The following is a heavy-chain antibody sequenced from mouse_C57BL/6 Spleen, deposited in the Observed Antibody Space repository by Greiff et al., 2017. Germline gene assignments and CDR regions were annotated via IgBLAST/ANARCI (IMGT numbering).Heavy chain of an antibody. CDR1: GYTFTDYY. V-gene: IGHV1-26*01. Sequence: EVQLQQSGPELVKPGASVKISCKASGYTFTDYYMNWVKQSHGKSLEWLGDINPNNGGTSYNQTLKGKATLTVHKSSRTAYMELRSLTSEDSAVYDCARSLGKHIDVWGTGTTVTVSS. CDR3: ARSLGKHIDV. J-gene: IGHJ1*03. CDR2: INPNNGGT. D-gene: IGHD4-1*01.